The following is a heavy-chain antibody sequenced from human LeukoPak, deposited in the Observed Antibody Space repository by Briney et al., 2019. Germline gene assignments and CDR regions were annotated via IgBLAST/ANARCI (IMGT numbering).Heavy chain of an antibody. CDR3: AREALEYSSSWGGMTTVTTGYDY. CDR2: IYTTGST. CDR1: GGSISSYY. D-gene: IGHD4-17*01. Sequence: PSETLSLTCTVSGGSISSYYWSWIRQPAGKGLEWIGRIYTTGSTNYNPSLKSRVTMSVDTSKNQFSLKLSSVTAADTAVYYCAREALEYSSSWGGMTTVTTGYDYWGQGTLVTVSS. J-gene: IGHJ4*02. V-gene: IGHV4-4*07.